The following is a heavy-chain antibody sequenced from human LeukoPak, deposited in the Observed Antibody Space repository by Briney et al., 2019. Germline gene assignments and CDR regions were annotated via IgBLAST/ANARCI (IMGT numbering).Heavy chain of an antibody. V-gene: IGHV4-59*12. CDR1: GGSISSYY. J-gene: IGHJ4*02. D-gene: IGHD3-22*01. CDR2: IYYSGST. CDR3: ARKGRQRDYYDSSGLSY. Sequence: PSETLSLTCTVSGGSISSYYWSWIRQPPGKGLEWIGYIYYSGSTNYNPSLKSRVTISVDTSKNQFSLKLSSVTAADTAVYYCARKGRQRDYYDSSGLSYWGQGTLVTVSS.